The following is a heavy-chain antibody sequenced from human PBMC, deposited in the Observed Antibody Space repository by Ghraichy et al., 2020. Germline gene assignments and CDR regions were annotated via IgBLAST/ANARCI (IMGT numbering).Heavy chain of an antibody. CDR3: ARQHATSWYAGRLPDIAH. J-gene: IGHJ4*02. Sequence: SETLSLTCAVYGGSFSGYSYNWIRQTPGKGLEWIGEINHSGSTNYNPSLQSRVTISVDRSKNQFSLKLTSVTAAATAMYYCARQHATSWYAGRLPDIAHWGLGTPVTVTA. CDR2: INHSGST. V-gene: IGHV4-34*01. CDR1: GGSFSGYS. D-gene: IGHD6-13*01.